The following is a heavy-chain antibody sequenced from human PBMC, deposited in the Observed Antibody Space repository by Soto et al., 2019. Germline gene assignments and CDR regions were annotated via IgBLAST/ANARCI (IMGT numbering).Heavy chain of an antibody. CDR1: GGSISSGDYY. V-gene: IGHV4-30-4*01. Sequence: SETLSLTCTVSGGSISSGDYYWSWIRQPPGKGLEWIGYIYYSGSTYYNPSLKSQVTISVDTSKNQFSLKLSSVTAADTAVYYCARGSRGVMWFYWGQGTLVTVSS. D-gene: IGHD2-21*01. J-gene: IGHJ4*02. CDR3: ARGSRGVMWFY. CDR2: IYYSGST.